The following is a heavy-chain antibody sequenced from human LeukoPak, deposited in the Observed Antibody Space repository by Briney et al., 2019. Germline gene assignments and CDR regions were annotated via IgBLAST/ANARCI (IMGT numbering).Heavy chain of an antibody. V-gene: IGHV4-34*01. CDR2: INHSGST. CDR3: ARTGHCSGGSCYSSDY. D-gene: IGHD2-15*01. CDR1: GGSFSGYY. J-gene: IGHJ4*02. Sequence: SETLSLTCAVYGGSFSGYYWSWTRQPPGKGLEWIGEINHSGSTNYNPSLKSRVTISVDTSKNQFSLKLSSVTAADTAVYYCARTGHCSGGSCYSSDYWGQGTLVTVSS.